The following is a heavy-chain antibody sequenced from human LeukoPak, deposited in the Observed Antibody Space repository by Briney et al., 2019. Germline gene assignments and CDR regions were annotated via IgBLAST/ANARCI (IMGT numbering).Heavy chain of an antibody. J-gene: IGHJ4*02. D-gene: IGHD6-13*01. CDR2: IYYSGST. V-gene: IGHV4-30-4*01. Sequence: PSETLFLTCTVSGGSISSGDYYWTWIRQPPGRGLEWIGYIYYSGSTYYNPSLKSRVTISVDTSKNQFSLKLSSVTAADTAVYYCARGSSTWYHFDYWGQGTLVTVSS. CDR1: GGSISSGDYY. CDR3: ARGSSTWYHFDY.